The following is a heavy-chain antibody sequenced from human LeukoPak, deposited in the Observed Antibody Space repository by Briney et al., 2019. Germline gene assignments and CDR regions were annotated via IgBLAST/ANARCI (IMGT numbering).Heavy chain of an antibody. V-gene: IGHV4-30-4*08. J-gene: IGHJ4*02. CDR2: IYYSGST. Sequence: SETLSLTCTVSGGSISSGDYYWSWIRQPPGKGLEWIGYIYYSGSTYYNPSLKSRVTISVDTSKNQFSLKLSSVTAADTAVYYCARDPALRGYDFVWGQGTLVTVSS. CDR1: GGSISSGDYY. D-gene: IGHD5-12*01. CDR3: ARDPALRGYDFV.